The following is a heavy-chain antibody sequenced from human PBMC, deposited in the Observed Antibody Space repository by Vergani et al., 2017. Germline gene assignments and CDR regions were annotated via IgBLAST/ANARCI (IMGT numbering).Heavy chain of an antibody. CDR2: IIPVLGKT. CDR1: GATFRSNT. J-gene: IGHJ6*02. Sequence: QVQLVQSGAEVKKPGSSVKVSCKASGATFRSNTISWVRQVPGQGLEWMGRIIPVLGKTKYAQDFQGRLTITADTSTSTAYMELTSLRSQDTAVYYCARESRGDGGDPEDYYYGIDGWGEGSKVSVCS. V-gene: IGHV1-69*08. D-gene: IGHD2-21*02. CDR3: ARESRGDGGDPEDYYYGIDG.